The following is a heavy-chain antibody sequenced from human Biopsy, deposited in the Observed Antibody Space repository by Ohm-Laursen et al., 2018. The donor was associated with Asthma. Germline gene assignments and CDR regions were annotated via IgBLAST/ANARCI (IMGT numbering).Heavy chain of an antibody. D-gene: IGHD4-17*01. CDR1: GYSLTDLS. J-gene: IGHJ4*02. CDR3: ASDFPKDYVRYNFQF. V-gene: IGHV1-24*01. CDR2: HDHEEGGT. Sequence: ASVTVSCKISGYSLTDLSMHWVRQAPGQGLEWMGGHDHEEGGTVNARRFQGRVTMTEDTSTDTAYMELSSLSSDDTAVYYCASDFPKDYVRYNFQFWGQGTLVTVPS.